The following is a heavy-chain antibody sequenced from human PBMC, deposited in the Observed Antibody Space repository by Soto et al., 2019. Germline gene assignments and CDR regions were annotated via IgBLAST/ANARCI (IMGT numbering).Heavy chain of an antibody. V-gene: IGHV4-39*01. J-gene: IGHJ5*02. CDR1: GGSISSSSYY. D-gene: IGHD3-10*01. Sequence: SETLSLTCTVSGGSISSSSYYWGWIRQPPGKGLEWIGSIYYSGSTYYNPSLKSRVTISVDTSKNQFSLKLSSVTAADTAVYYCASQSLNMVRGVIVVCFDPWGQGTLVTVSS. CDR2: IYYSGST. CDR3: ASQSLNMVRGVIVVCFDP.